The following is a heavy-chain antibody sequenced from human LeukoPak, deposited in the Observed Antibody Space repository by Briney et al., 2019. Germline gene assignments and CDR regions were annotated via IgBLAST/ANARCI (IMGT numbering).Heavy chain of an antibody. CDR3: ARDLNYGGKLD. D-gene: IGHD4-23*01. CDR1: GYTFTSYY. CDR2: VNPSGGST. J-gene: IGHJ4*02. V-gene: IGHV1-46*01. Sequence: ASVKVSCKASGYTFTSYYMHWVRQAPGQGLEWMGIVNPSGGSTSYAQKFQGRVTMTRDTSTSTVYMELSNLRSEDTAVYYCARDLNYGGKLDWGQGTLVTVSS.